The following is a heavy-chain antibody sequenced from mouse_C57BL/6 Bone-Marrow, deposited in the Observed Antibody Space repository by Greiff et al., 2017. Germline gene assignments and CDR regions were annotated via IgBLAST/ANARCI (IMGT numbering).Heavy chain of an antibody. CDR3: AKGGGSYAMEY. CDR1: GYSFTGYY. V-gene: IGHV1-42*01. J-gene: IGHJ4*01. Sequence: EVQLQQSGPELVKPGASVKISCKASGYSFTGYYMNWVKQSPEKSLEWIGEINPSTGGTTYNQKFKAKATLTVDKSSSTAYMQLKSLTSGETAVYFCAKGGGSYAMEYWGQGTSVTVSS. CDR2: INPSTGGT.